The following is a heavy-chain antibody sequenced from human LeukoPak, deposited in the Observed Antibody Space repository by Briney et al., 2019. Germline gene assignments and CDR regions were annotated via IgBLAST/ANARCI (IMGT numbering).Heavy chain of an antibody. CDR3: ARGPCKKSGGSCYAPGSY. Sequence: PPGGSLRLSCAASGFTLSSYAMSWVRQAPGKGLEWVSAISGSGGSTYYADSVKGRFTISRDNSKNTLYLQMNSLRAEDTAVYYCARGPCKKSGGSCYAPGSYWGQGTLVTVSS. CDR1: GFTLSSYA. J-gene: IGHJ4*02. CDR2: ISGSGGST. V-gene: IGHV3-23*01. D-gene: IGHD2-15*01.